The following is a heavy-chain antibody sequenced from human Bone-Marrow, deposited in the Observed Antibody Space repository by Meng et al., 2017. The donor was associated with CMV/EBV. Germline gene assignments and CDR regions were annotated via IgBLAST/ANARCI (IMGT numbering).Heavy chain of an antibody. CDR2: IYYSGGT. V-gene: IGHV4-59*01. CDR1: GGSISSYY. CDR3: ASPPY. Sequence: GSLRLSCTVSGGSISSYYWSWIRQPPGKGLEWIGFIYYSGGTNYNPSLKSRVTISVDTSKNQFSLKLSSVTAADTAVYYCASPPYWGQGTLVTVSS. J-gene: IGHJ4*02.